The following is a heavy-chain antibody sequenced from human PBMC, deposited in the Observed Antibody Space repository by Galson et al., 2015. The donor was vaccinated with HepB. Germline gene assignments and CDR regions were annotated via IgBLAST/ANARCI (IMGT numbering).Heavy chain of an antibody. D-gene: IGHD1-26*01. CDR2: ISYDGTSA. J-gene: IGHJ4*02. Sequence: SLRLSCAASSGLPFDDCTMHWVRQRPGTGLEWVSLISYDGTSANYIAAVEGRFTISRDNGKDSLYLQMNSLTSDDTAVYYCAKVGGYYAFEFWGQGILVTVSS. CDR1: SGLPFDDCT. V-gene: IGHV3-43*01. CDR3: AKVGGYYAFEF.